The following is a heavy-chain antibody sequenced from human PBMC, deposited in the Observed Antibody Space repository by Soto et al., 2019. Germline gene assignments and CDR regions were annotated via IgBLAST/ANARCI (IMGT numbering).Heavy chain of an antibody. CDR2: IYYSGST. V-gene: IGHV4-31*03. Sequence: QVQLQESGPGLVKPSQTLSLTCTVSGGSISSGGYYWSWIRQHPGKGLEWIGYIYYSGSTYYNPSLNRRVTISVNTSKNQFSLKLSSVTAADTAVYYSARGINIGCAFDIWGQGTMVTVSS. CDR1: GGSISSGGYY. CDR3: ARGINIGCAFDI. J-gene: IGHJ3*02. D-gene: IGHD3-16*01.